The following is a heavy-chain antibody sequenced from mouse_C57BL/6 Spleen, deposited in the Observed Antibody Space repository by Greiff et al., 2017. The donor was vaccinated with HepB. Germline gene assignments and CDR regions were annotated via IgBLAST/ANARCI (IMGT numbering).Heavy chain of an antibody. CDR3: ARGYYGSRSWYFDV. CDR2: INPSSGYT. J-gene: IGHJ1*03. D-gene: IGHD1-1*01. V-gene: IGHV1-4*01. CDR1: GYTFTSYT. Sequence: VKLMESGAELARPGASVKMSCKASGYTFTSYTMHWVKQRPGQGLEWIGYINPSSGYTKYNQKFKDKATLTADKSSSTAYMQLSSLTSEDSAVYYCARGYYGSRSWYFDVWGTGTTVTVSS.